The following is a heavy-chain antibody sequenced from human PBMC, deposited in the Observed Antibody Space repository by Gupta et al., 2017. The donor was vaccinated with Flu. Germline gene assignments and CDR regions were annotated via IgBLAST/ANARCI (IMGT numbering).Heavy chain of an antibody. CDR1: GFTFSNAW. V-gene: IGHV3-15*01. CDR2: IKSKTDGGTT. CDR3: TTGTAARLFGWVFDI. J-gene: IGHJ3*02. D-gene: IGHD2-15*01. Sequence: EVQLVESGGGLVKPGGSLRLSCAASGFTFSNAWMSWVRQAPGKGLEWVGRIKSKTDGGTTEYAAPVKGRFTISRDDSKNTLYLQMNRLKTEETAVYYCTTGTAARLFGWVFDIWGQGTMVTVYS.